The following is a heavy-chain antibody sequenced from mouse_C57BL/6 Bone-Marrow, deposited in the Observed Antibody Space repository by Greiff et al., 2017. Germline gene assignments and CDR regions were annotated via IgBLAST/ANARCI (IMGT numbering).Heavy chain of an antibody. Sequence: EVMLVESGGDLVKPGGSLKLSCAASGFTFSSYGMSWVRQTPDKRLEWVATISSGGSYTYYPDSVKGRFTISRDNAKNTLYLQMSSLKSEDTAMYYCASPIYIPTWFAYWAKGLWSLSLQ. D-gene: IGHD1-3*01. CDR1: GFTFSSYG. V-gene: IGHV5-6*01. J-gene: IGHJ3*01. CDR2: ISSGGSYT. CDR3: ASPIYIPTWFAY.